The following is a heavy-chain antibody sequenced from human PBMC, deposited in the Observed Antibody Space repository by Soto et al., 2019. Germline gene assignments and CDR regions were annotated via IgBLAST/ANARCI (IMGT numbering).Heavy chain of an antibody. CDR3: AKDHIVDVTDLGGMDV. CDR1: GFTVSSYG. CDR2: ISYDGSNK. Sequence: ESGGGVVQPGRALRLSCAASGFTVSSYGMHWVRQAPGKGLEWVAGISYDGSNKYYADSVKGRFTISRDNSKNTLYLQINSMRAEDTAVYYCAKDHIVDVTDLGGMDVWGQGTTVTVSS. J-gene: IGHJ6*02. D-gene: IGHD2-21*02. V-gene: IGHV3-30*18.